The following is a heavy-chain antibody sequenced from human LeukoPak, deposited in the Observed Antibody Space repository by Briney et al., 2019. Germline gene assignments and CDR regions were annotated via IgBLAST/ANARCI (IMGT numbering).Heavy chain of an antibody. V-gene: IGHV3-30-3*01. D-gene: IGHD2-2*01. Sequence: GGSLRLSCAASGFSFSSYGMHWVRQAPGKGLEWVAVISYDGNNKYYTDSVKGRFTISRDNSKNTLYPQMNSLRAEDTAVYYCARGYCSSTRCSYAAFEVWGQGTMVTVSS. J-gene: IGHJ3*01. CDR3: ARGYCSSTRCSYAAFEV. CDR1: GFSFSSYG. CDR2: ISYDGNNK.